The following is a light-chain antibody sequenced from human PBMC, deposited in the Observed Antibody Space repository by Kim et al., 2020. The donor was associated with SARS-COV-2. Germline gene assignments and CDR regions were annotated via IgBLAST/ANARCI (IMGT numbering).Light chain of an antibody. CDR3: QVWDSSSDHRVV. J-gene: IGLJ2*01. CDR1: SSGRKS. CDR2: YDS. V-gene: IGLV3-21*04. Sequence: PGMTARVSSGGSSSGRKSVHWYQQKSGQAPVLVIYYDSDRPSGIPERFSGSNSGNTATLTISRVEAGDEADYYCQVWDSSSDHRVVFGGGTKLTVL.